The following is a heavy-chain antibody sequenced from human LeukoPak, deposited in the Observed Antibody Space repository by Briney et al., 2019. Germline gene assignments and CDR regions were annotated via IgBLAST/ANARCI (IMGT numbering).Heavy chain of an antibody. CDR1: GGSFSGYY. J-gene: IGHJ4*02. D-gene: IGHD6-13*01. Sequence: SETLSLTCAVYGGSFSGYYWSWIRQPPGKGLEWIGEINHSGSTNYNPSIKSRVTISVDTSKNQFSLKLSSVTAADTAVYYCASSIAAAGNDYWGQGTLVTVSS. V-gene: IGHV4-34*01. CDR3: ASSIAAAGNDY. CDR2: INHSGST.